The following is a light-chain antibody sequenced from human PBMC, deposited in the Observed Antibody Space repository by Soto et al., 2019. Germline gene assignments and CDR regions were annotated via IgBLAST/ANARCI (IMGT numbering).Light chain of an antibody. V-gene: IGKV3-20*01. CDR3: QQYGTPPRT. J-gene: IGKJ1*01. Sequence: EIVLTQSPGTLSLSPGERATLSCRASQSVSNNYLAWYQHTPGQPPRLLIYGPSSRAAGVPDRFSGGGSGTDFTLTISRPEPEDFAVYYCQQYGTPPRTFGQGTKVEIK. CDR1: QSVSNNY. CDR2: GPS.